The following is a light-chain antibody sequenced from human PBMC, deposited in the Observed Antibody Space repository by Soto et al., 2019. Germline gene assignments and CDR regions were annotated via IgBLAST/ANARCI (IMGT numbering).Light chain of an antibody. V-gene: IGKV3D-15*01. Sequence: EIVLTQSPATLSSSPGDRVTLSCRASQAVNTRLAWYQHKPGQAPRLLIYLTSNRAAGIPARFSGSGSGTEFTLTISSLQSEDFAVYYCQQYYRWSQTFGQGTKVDIK. CDR1: QAVNTR. J-gene: IGKJ1*01. CDR3: QQYYRWSQT. CDR2: LTS.